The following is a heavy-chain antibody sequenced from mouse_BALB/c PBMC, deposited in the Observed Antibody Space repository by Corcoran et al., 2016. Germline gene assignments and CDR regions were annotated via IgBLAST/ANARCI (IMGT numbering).Heavy chain of an antibody. CDR3: ARRGNGAMDY. CDR1: GYTFTDYY. Sequence: EVQLQQSGPVLMKPGASVKMSCKASGYTFTDYYMDWVKQSHGESFEWIGRVNPYNGGTSYNQKFKGKATLTVDKSSSTAYMELNSLTSEDSAVYYCARRGNGAMDYWGQGTSVTVSS. CDR2: VNPYNGGT. D-gene: IGHD2-1*01. V-gene: IGHV1-19*01. J-gene: IGHJ4*01.